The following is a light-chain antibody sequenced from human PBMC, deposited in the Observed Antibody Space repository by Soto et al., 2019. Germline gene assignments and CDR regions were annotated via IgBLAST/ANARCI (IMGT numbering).Light chain of an antibody. CDR2: DVS. CDR1: SDDVGGHNY. Sequence: QSALTQPASVSGSPGQSITISCSGTSDDVGGHNYVPWYQQHPGKAPKLIIYDVSNRPSGVSNRFSGSKSGNTASLTISGLQAEDEADYYCSSYASSSTVVFGGGTKLTVL. V-gene: IGLV2-14*01. CDR3: SSYASSSTVV. J-gene: IGLJ2*01.